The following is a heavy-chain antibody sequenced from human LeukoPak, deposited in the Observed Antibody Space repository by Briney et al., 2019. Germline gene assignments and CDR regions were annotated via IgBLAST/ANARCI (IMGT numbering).Heavy chain of an antibody. J-gene: IGHJ5*02. V-gene: IGHV1-24*01. CDR1: GYTLTELS. CDR2: FDPEDGET. Sequence: ASVKVPCKVSGYTLTELSMHWVRQAPGKGLEWMGGFDPEDGETIYAQKFQGRVTMTEDTSTDTAYMELSSLRSEDTAVYYCATLVPSITGTTLNWFDPWGQGTLVTVSS. CDR3: ATLVPSITGTTLNWFDP. D-gene: IGHD1-7*01.